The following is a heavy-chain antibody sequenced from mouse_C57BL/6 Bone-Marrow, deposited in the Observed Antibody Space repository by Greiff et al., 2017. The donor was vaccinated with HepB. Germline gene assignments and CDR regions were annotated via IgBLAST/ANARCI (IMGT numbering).Heavy chain of an antibody. CDR3: ASFLLRRPFDYAMDY. Sequence: QVQLQQPGTELVKPGASVKLSCKASGYTFTSYWMHWVKQRPGQGLEWIGNINPSNGGTNYNEKFKSKATLTVDKSSSTAYMQLSSLTSEASSVYYCASFLLRRPFDYAMDYWGQGTSVTVSS. CDR2: INPSNGGT. V-gene: IGHV1-53*01. D-gene: IGHD2-12*01. CDR1: GYTFTSYW. J-gene: IGHJ4*01.